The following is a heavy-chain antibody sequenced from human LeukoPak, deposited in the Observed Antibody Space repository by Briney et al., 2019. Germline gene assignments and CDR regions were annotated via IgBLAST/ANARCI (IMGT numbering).Heavy chain of an antibody. CDR1: GDSISTSGYS. Sequence: SETLSLTCTVSGDSISTSGYSYDWIRQPPGKGLEWIGNIYYIGNTWYNPSLKSRVTMSVDTSKNQFSLRLSSVTAADTAVYYCARVGASYYDFWSGYYFDYWGQGTLVTVSS. CDR3: ARVGASYYDFWSGYYFDY. J-gene: IGHJ4*02. V-gene: IGHV4-39*07. D-gene: IGHD3-3*01. CDR2: IYYIGNT.